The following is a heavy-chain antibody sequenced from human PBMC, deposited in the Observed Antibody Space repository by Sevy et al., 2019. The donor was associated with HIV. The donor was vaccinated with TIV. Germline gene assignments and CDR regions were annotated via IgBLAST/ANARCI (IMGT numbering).Heavy chain of an antibody. D-gene: IGHD3-16*02. V-gene: IGHV4-59*01. CDR2: IYYSGST. J-gene: IGHJ5*02. CDR3: AREILRTLSAGWFDP. Sequence: SETLSLTCTVSGGSISSYYWSWIRQPPGKGLEWIGYIYYSGSTNYNPSLKSRVTISVDTSKNQFSLKLSSVTAADTAVYYCAREILRTLSAGWFDPWGQGTLVTVSS. CDR1: GGSISSYY.